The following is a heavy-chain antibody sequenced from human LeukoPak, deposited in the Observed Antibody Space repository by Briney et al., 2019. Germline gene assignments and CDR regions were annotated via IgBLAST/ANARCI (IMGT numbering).Heavy chain of an antibody. CDR3: ARGGRSIFGVADY. CDR2: INPNSGGT. J-gene: IGHJ4*02. V-gene: IGHV1-2*02. CDR1: GYTFTDYY. Sequence: ASVKVSCKASGYTFTDYYMHWVRQAPGQGPEWMGWINPNSGGTNYAQKFQGRVTMTRDTSISTAYMELSRVRSDDTAVYYCARGGRSIFGVADYWGQGTLVTVSS. D-gene: IGHD3-3*01.